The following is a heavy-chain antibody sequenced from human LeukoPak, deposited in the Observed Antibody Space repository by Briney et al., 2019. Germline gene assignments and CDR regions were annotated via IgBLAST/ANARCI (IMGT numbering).Heavy chain of an antibody. CDR3: ARAYYYYYYMDV. V-gene: IGHV4-61*02. CDR2: IYTSGST. CDR1: GGSISSGSYY. J-gene: IGHJ6*03. Sequence: SQTLSLTCTVSGGSISSGSYYWSWIRQPAGKGLEWIGRIYTSGSTNYNPSLKSRVTISVDTSKSQFSLKLSSVTAADTAVYYCARAYYYYYYMDVWGKGTTVTVSS.